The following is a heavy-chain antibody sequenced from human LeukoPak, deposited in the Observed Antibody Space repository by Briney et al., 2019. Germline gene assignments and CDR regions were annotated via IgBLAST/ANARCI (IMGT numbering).Heavy chain of an antibody. Sequence: GGSLRLSCAASGFTFSSYEMNWVRQAPGKGLGWVSYISSSGSTIYYADSVKGRFTTSRDNAKNSLYLQMNSLRAEDTAVYYFARLGRPGYFDYWGQGTLVTVSS. J-gene: IGHJ4*02. CDR1: GFTFSSYE. D-gene: IGHD6-6*01. CDR3: ARLGRPGYFDY. CDR2: ISSSGSTI. V-gene: IGHV3-48*03.